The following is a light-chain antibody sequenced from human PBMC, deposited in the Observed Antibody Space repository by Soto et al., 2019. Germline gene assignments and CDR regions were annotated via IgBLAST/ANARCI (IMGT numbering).Light chain of an antibody. CDR2: DAS. J-gene: IGKJ1*01. CDR3: QQYNSYSGT. CDR1: QSISSW. Sequence: DIQMTQSPSTLSASVGDRVTITCRASQSISSWLAWYQQKPGKAPKLLIYDASSLESGVPSRFSGSGSGTEFTLTISSLQPDDFATYYCQQYNSYSGTVGQWTKVDIK. V-gene: IGKV1-5*01.